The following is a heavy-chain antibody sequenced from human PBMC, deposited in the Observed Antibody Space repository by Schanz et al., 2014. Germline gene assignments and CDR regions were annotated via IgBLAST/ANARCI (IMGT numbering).Heavy chain of an antibody. CDR3: AKIGYGGLLNYYIDH. CDR1: GFTFSTYA. CDR2: IRIRCGNT. D-gene: IGHD3-16*01. V-gene: IGHV3-23*04. J-gene: IGHJ4*02. Sequence: VQLVESGGGVVQPGRSLRLSCAASGFTFSTYAMTWVRQAPGKGLEWVSSIRIRCGNTYYTDSVKGRFTISRDNSKNTLYLQMSSLKTEDTAVYYCAKIGYGGLLNYYIDHWGQGTLVTVSS.